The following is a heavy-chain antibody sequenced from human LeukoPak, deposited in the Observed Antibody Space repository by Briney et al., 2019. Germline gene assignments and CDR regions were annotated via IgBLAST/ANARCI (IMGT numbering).Heavy chain of an antibody. CDR2: IYYSGST. CDR3: ARADYDFWSDYHPGGFDP. Sequence: SETLSLTCTVSGGSISSYYWSWIRQPLGKGLEWIGYIYYSGSTNYNPSLKSRVTISVDTSKNQFSLKLSSVTAADTAVYYCARADYDFWSDYHPGGFDPWGQGTLVTVSS. J-gene: IGHJ5*02. D-gene: IGHD3-3*01. V-gene: IGHV4-59*01. CDR1: GGSISSYY.